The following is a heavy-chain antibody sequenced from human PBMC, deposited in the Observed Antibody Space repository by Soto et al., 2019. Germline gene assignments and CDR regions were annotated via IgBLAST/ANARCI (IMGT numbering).Heavy chain of an antibody. CDR3: ARGSDSYGYGMDV. CDR2: IYSGGAT. CDR1: GFTVSSNY. Sequence: GGSLRLSCAASGFTVSSNYMSWVRQAPGKGLEWVSLIYSGGATYYADSVKGRFTIARDNSKNTLYLLMNSLRAEDTAVYYCARGSDSYGYGMDVWGQGTTVTVSS. V-gene: IGHV3-53*01. D-gene: IGHD3-10*01. J-gene: IGHJ6*02.